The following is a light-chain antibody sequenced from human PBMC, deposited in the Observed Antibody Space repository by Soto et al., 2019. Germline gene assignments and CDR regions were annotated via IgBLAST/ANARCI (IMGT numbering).Light chain of an antibody. J-gene: IGKJ1*01. CDR1: QSVGSK. Sequence: TPSPSTLSATAVARVPITCRASQSVGSKVAWYQQKPGQATSLLIYGASSRATGIPDRFSGSGSGTDSTLTISRREPEDFAVYYCQQYGSSPPTWTFGQGTKVDIK. CDR2: GAS. V-gene: IGKV3-20*01. CDR3: QQYGSSPPTWT.